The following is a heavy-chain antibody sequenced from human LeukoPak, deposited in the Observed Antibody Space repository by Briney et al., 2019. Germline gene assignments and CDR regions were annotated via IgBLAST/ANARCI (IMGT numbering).Heavy chain of an antibody. CDR2: INPNSGGT. V-gene: IGHV1-2*02. Sequence: ASVKVSCKASGYTFTGYYMHWVRQAPGQGLEWMGWINPNSGGTNYAQKFQGRVTMTRDTSISTAYMELSRLRSDDTAVYYCARTSNIVVVPMDVWGQGTTVTVSS. J-gene: IGHJ6*02. CDR3: ARTSNIVVVPMDV. D-gene: IGHD2-2*01. CDR1: GYTFTGYY.